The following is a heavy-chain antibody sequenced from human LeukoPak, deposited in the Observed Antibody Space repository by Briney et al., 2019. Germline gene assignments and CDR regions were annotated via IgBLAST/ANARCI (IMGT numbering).Heavy chain of an antibody. Sequence: SETLSLTCAVYGGSFSGYYWSWIRQPPGKGLEWIGEINHSGSTNYNPSLKSRVTISVDTSKNQFSLRLSSVTAADTAVYYCARGVAAAGTGAFDIWGQGTMVTVSS. CDR2: INHSGST. CDR3: ARGVAAAGTGAFDI. J-gene: IGHJ3*02. V-gene: IGHV4-34*01. D-gene: IGHD6-13*01. CDR1: GGSFSGYY.